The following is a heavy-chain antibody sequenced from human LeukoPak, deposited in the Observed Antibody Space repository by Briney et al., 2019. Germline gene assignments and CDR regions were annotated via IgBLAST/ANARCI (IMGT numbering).Heavy chain of an antibody. Sequence: ASVNVSCKASGYTFTSYGISWVRQAPGQGLEWMGWISAYNGNTNYAQKLQGRVTMTTDTSTSTAYMELRSLRSDDTAVYYCARASTGTTFFDYWGQGTLVTVSS. V-gene: IGHV1-18*01. CDR2: ISAYNGNT. CDR1: GYTFTSYG. J-gene: IGHJ4*02. CDR3: ARASTGTTFFDY. D-gene: IGHD1-1*01.